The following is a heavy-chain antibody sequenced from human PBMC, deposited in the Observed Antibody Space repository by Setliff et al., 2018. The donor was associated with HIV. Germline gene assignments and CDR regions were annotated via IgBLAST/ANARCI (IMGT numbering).Heavy chain of an antibody. D-gene: IGHD2-2*01. Sequence: LKISCEGSGYSFTNDWIAWVRQMPGKGLEWMGFIYPGDSDTRYSPSFQGQVTISADKSISTAYLQWSSLKASDTAMYYCARPRGNDYAGSGFDNWGQGTLVTVSS. V-gene: IGHV5-51*01. CDR1: GYSFTNDW. CDR2: IYPGDSDT. CDR3: ARPRGNDYAGSGFDN. J-gene: IGHJ4*02.